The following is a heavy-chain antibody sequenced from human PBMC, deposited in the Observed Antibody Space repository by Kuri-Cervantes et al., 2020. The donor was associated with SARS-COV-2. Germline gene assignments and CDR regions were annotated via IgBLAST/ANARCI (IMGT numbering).Heavy chain of an antibody. CDR3: AKYDGSGWYPFDY. CDR2: IIPIFGTA. CDR1: GGTFSSYA. D-gene: IGHD6-19*01. J-gene: IGHJ4*02. Sequence: SVKVSCKASGGTFSSYAISWVRQAPGQGLEWMGGIIPIFGTANYAQKFQGRVTMTEDTSTDTAYMELSSLRAEDTAVYYCAKYDGSGWYPFDYWGQGTLVTVSS. V-gene: IGHV1-69*06.